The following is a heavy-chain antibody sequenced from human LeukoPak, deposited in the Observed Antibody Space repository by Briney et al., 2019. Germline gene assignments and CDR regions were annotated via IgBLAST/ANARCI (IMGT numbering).Heavy chain of an antibody. CDR3: ARSHQRVGIEDY. CDR1: GFSFRSYT. J-gene: IGHJ4*02. CDR2: ISSSSSTI. D-gene: IGHD1-26*01. V-gene: IGHV3-48*04. Sequence: GGSLRLSCAASGFSFRSYTMNWVRQPPGKGLEWLSYISSSSSTIYYADSVRGRFTISRDNAKNSLYLQINSLRADDTAVYYCARSHQRVGIEDYWGQGTLVTVSS.